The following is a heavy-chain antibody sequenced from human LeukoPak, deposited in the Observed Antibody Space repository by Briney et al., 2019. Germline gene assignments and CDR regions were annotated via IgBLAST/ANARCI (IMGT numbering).Heavy chain of an antibody. Sequence: SGGSLRLSCAASGFTFSSYGMNWVRQAPGKGLEWVSYISSSGSTIYYADSVKGRFTISGDNAKNSLYLQMNSLRAEDTAVYYCARDQADTDVDYYYYMDVWGKGTTVTISS. CDR2: ISSSGSTI. V-gene: IGHV3-48*04. D-gene: IGHD5-18*01. J-gene: IGHJ6*03. CDR3: ARDQADTDVDYYYYMDV. CDR1: GFTFSSYG.